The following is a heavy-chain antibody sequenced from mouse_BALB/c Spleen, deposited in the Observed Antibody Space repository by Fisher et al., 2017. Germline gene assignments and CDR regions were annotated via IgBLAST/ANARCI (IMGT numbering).Heavy chain of an antibody. D-gene: IGHD2-1*01. Sequence: KFKGKATLTVDKSSSTAYMELRSLTSEDSAVYYCARDGNYQGAMDYWGQGTSVTVSS. CDR3: ARDGNYQGAMDY. J-gene: IGHJ4*01. V-gene: IGHV1-26*01.